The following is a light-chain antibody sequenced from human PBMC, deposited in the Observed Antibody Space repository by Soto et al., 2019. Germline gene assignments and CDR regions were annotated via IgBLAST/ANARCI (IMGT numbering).Light chain of an antibody. Sequence: QSVLTHPRSVSGSPGQSVTISCTGTSSDVGGYNYVSWYQQHPGKAPKLMIYDVSKRPSGVPDRFSGSKSGNTASLAITGLQAEDEADYYCQSYDSSLSNVFGTGTKVTVL. CDR2: DVS. J-gene: IGLJ1*01. CDR3: QSYDSSLSNV. V-gene: IGLV2-11*01. CDR1: SSDVGGYNY.